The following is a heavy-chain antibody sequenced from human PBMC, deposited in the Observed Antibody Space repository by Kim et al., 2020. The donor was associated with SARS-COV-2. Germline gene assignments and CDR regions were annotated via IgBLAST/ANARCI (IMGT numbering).Heavy chain of an antibody. CDR1: GFTFNDYP. CDR2: ITRSGGGA. J-gene: IGHJ4*02. Sequence: GGSLRLSCAASGFTFNDYPLAWVRQAAGKGLEWVSTITRSGGGANYGDSVRGRFTITRDNSKSALYLQMSSLSVEDTALYYWVKVFWSADTLDPFGYWGQGTLLTVSS. CDR3: VKVFWSADTLDPFGY. V-gene: IGHV3-23*01. D-gene: IGHD3-3*01.